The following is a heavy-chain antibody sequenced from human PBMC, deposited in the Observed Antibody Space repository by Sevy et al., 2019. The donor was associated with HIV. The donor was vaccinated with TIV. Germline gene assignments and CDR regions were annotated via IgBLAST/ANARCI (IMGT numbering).Heavy chain of an antibody. J-gene: IGHJ5*02. D-gene: IGHD6-19*01. Sequence: ASVKVSCKASAYNFISYYIHWVRQAPGQGLEWIGRINPTSGGTKYAHKFQGRVTVTIDMSVSTAYMGLTRLTSDDTAIYYCAGQTSGWYDWFDPWGPGTLVTVSS. CDR2: INPTSGGT. CDR3: AGQTSGWYDWFDP. CDR1: AYNFISYY. V-gene: IGHV1-2*06.